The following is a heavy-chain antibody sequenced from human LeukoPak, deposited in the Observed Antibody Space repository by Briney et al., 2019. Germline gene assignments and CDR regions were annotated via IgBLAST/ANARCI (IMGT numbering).Heavy chain of an antibody. J-gene: IGHJ4*02. CDR3: ARGSYSSSLVYFDY. V-gene: IGHV3-11*01. CDR1: GFTFSDYY. CDR2: ISSSGSTI. Sequence: GGSLRLSCAASGFTFSDYYMSWIRQAPGKGLEWVSYISSSGSTIYYADSVKGRFTISRDNAKNSLYLRMNSLRAEDTAVYYCARGSYSSSLVYFDYWGQGTLVTVSS. D-gene: IGHD6-6*01.